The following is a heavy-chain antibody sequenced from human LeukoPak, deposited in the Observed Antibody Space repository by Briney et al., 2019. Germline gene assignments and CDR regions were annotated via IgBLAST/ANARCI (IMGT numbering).Heavy chain of an antibody. V-gene: IGHV3-13*01. Sequence: GGSLRLSCTASGFSFSSYDMHGVRQAPGKGLEWVSGIGTANDTYYAGSVKGRFIISRENAKNSVYLQMNSLGAGDTAVYYCARGGYYGRYLQHWGQGTLVTASS. CDR3: ARGGYYGRYLQH. J-gene: IGHJ1*01. CDR1: GFSFSSYD. D-gene: IGHD3-10*01. CDR2: IGTANDT.